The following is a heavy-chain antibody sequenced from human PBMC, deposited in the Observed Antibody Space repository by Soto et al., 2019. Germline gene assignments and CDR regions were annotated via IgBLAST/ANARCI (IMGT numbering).Heavy chain of an antibody. Sequence: EVQLLESGGHLIQPGESLRLSCAPSGFSFSGYTMNWVRQAQGKGLEWISGINGGGGTTYYADSVKGRFTISRDDSKNILYLQMNSPRAEDTAIYYCAKDRHPDGIWTFDYWGRGTLVTVSS. CDR2: INGGGGTT. V-gene: IGHV3-23*01. CDR1: GFSFSGYT. D-gene: IGHD3-9*01. CDR3: AKDRHPDGIWTFDY. J-gene: IGHJ4*02.